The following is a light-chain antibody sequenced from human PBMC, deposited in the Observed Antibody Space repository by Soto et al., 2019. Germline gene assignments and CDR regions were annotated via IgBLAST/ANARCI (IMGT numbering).Light chain of an antibody. Sequence: EIVLTQSPGTLSSSPGERATLSCRASQGVRSSYVAWYQQKPGQAPRLLIYGASSRATSIPDRLSGSVSGTVFSLTISKLEPQDFAVYYGEDDGGDSRTFTFGGGTKVEIK. CDR2: GAS. CDR1: QGVRSSY. CDR3: EDDGGDSRTFT. J-gene: IGKJ4*01. V-gene: IGKV3-20*01.